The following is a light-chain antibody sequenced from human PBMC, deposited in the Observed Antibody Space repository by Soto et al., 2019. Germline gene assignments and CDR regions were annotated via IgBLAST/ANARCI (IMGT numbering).Light chain of an antibody. Sequence: EIVMTQSPATLSVSPGERATLSCRASQSFSDNLAWYQKKPGQAPRLLLYGASTRATGIPARFRGSGSGTEFTLTISSLQSEDFAVYYCQESNNWPYTFGQGTKVDIK. CDR2: GAS. CDR1: QSFSDN. V-gene: IGKV3-15*01. J-gene: IGKJ2*01. CDR3: QESNNWPYT.